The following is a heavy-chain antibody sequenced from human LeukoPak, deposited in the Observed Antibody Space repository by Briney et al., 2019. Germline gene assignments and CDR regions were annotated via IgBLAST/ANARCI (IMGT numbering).Heavy chain of an antibody. Sequence: GGSPRLSCAASGFTFSSYAMSWVRQAPGKGLEWVSAISGSGGSTYYADSVKGRFTISRDNSKNTLYLQMNSLRAEDTAVYYCARGERWLQLAFDYWGQGTLVTVSS. CDR3: ARGERWLQLAFDY. V-gene: IGHV3-23*01. CDR2: ISGSGGST. CDR1: GFTFSSYA. J-gene: IGHJ4*02. D-gene: IGHD5-24*01.